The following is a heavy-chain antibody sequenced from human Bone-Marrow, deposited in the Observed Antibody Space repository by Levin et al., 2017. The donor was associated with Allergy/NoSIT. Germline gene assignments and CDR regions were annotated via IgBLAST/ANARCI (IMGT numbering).Heavy chain of an antibody. V-gene: IGHV4-39*02. CDR2: IYYTGST. Sequence: SQTLSLTCTVSGGSISSSSYYWGWIRQPPGKGLEWIGSIYYTGSTYYNPSLKSRVTISVDTSKNQFSLKLSSVTAADTAVYYCVRDSVTAAGSSLKYFDPWGQGTLVTVSS. CDR3: VRDSVTAAGSSLKYFDP. D-gene: IGHD6-13*01. J-gene: IGHJ5*02. CDR1: GGSISSSSYY.